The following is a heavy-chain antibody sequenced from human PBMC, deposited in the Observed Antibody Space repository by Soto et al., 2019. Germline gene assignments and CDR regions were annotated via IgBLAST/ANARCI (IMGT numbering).Heavy chain of an antibody. CDR3: AVPYSSGWPYYFDY. CDR2: ISGSGGST. Sequence: GSLRLSCAASGFTFSSYAMSWVRQAPGKGLEWVSAISGSGGSTYYADSVKGRFTISRDNSKNTLYLQMNSLRAEGTAVYYCAVPYSSGWPYYFDYWGQGTLVTVSS. CDR1: GFTFSSYA. D-gene: IGHD6-19*01. J-gene: IGHJ4*02. V-gene: IGHV3-23*01.